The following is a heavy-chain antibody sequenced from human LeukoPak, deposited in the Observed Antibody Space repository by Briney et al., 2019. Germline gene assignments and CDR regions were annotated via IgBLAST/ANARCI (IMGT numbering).Heavy chain of an antibody. CDR1: GGTFSSYA. J-gene: IGHJ3*02. D-gene: IGHD2-2*01. CDR3: ARDFCSSEACPFRDDAFDI. V-gene: IGHV1-69*01. Sequence: VASVKVSCKASGGTFSSYAISWVRQAPGQGLEWMGGIIPIFGTANYAQKFQGRVTITADESTSTAYMELSSLRSEDTAVYYCARDFCSSEACPFRDDAFDIWGQGTKVTVSS. CDR2: IIPIFGTA.